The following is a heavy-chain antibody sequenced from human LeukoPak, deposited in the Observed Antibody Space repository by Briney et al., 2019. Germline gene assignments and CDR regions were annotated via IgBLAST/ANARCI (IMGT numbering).Heavy chain of an antibody. CDR2: IYYSGST. V-gene: IGHV4-39*01. CDR1: GGSISSSSYY. D-gene: IGHD4-11*01. Sequence: PSETLSLTCTVSGGSISSSSYYWGWIRQPPGKGLEWIGSIYYSGSTYYNPSLESRVTMSVDTSKNQFSLKLSSVTAADTAVYYCARHGIYSNYNYMGVWGTGTTVTVSS. J-gene: IGHJ6*03. CDR3: ARHGIYSNYNYMGV.